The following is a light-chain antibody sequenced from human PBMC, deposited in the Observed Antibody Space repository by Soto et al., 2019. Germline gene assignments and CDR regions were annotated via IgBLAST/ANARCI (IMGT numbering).Light chain of an antibody. CDR3: QSYDSSLSVNYV. CDR2: GNS. V-gene: IGLV1-40*01. Sequence: QSVLTQPPSVSVAPGQRVTISCTGSSSNIGAGYDVHWYQQLPGTAPKLLIYGNSNRPSGVPDRFSGSKSGTSASLAITGLQAEDEADYYCQSYDSSLSVNYVFVTGTKVTVL. J-gene: IGLJ1*01. CDR1: SSNIGAGYD.